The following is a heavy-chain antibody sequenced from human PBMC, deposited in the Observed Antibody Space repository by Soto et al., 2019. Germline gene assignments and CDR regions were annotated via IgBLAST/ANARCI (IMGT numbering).Heavy chain of an antibody. CDR3: ARDLTIGGFFDP. Sequence: PSETLSLTCTVSGGSINSYYWTWIRQPPGKELEWIGYIYYTGRTNCNPSLKSRVTMSVDTSRNQFSLRLTSVTAADTAVYYCARDLTIGGFFDPWGQGTLVTVSS. D-gene: IGHD3-10*01. V-gene: IGHV4-59*01. J-gene: IGHJ5*02. CDR2: IYYTGRT. CDR1: GGSINSYY.